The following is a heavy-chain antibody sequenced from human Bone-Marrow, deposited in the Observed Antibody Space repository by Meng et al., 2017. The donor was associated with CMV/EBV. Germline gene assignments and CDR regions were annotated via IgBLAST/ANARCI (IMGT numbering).Heavy chain of an antibody. J-gene: IGHJ5*02. Sequence: SETLSLTCTVSGGSISSYYWSWIRQPPGKGLEWIGYIYYSGSTNYNPSLKSRVTISVDTSKDQFSLKLSSVTAADTAVYYCARGAVAGWFDPWGQGTLVIVPQ. V-gene: IGHV4-59*01. D-gene: IGHD2-15*01. CDR3: ARGAVAGWFDP. CDR2: IYYSGST. CDR1: GGSISSYY.